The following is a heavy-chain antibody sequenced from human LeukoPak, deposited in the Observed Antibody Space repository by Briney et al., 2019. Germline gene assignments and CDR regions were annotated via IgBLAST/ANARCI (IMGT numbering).Heavy chain of an antibody. J-gene: IGHJ5*02. CDR3: ARSLRFGELSKRPRGGFDP. D-gene: IGHD3-10*01. CDR2: INHSGST. CDR1: GGSFSGYY. V-gene: IGHV4-34*01. Sequence: SETLSLTCAVYGGSFSGYYWSWIRQPPGKGLEWIGEINHSGSTNYNPSLKSRVTISVDTSKNQFSLKLSSVTAADTAVYYCARSLRFGELSKRPRGGFDPWGQGTLVTVSS.